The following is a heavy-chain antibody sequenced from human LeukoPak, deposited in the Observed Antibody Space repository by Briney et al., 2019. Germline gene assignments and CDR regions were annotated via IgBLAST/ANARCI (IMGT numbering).Heavy chain of an antibody. D-gene: IGHD3-10*01. CDR1: GYTFTGYY. V-gene: IGHV1-46*01. J-gene: IGHJ4*02. Sequence: ASVKVSCKASGYTFTGYYMHWVRQAPGQGLEWMGIINPSGGSTSYAQKFQGRVTMTRDTSTSTVYMELSSLRSEDTAVYYCARDQQGEGFDYWGQGTLVTVSS. CDR2: INPSGGST. CDR3: ARDQQGEGFDY.